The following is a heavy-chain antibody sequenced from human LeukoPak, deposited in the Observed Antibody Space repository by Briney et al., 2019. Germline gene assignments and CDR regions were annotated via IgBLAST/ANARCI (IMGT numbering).Heavy chain of an antibody. CDR2: IGASGYRT. Sequence: GGSLRLSCAASGFTFYSYGMGWVRQAPGKGLEWVSAIGASGYRTFYADSVKGRFTISRDNSKNTVYLQMNSLRAADTALYYCVRSAASDYYYYLGVWGRGTTVTVSS. CDR3: VRSAASDYYYYLGV. CDR1: GFTFYSYG. D-gene: IGHD3-3*01. J-gene: IGHJ6*03. V-gene: IGHV3-23*01.